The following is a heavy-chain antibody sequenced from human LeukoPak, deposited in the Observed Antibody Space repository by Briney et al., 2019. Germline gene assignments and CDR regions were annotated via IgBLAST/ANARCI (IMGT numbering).Heavy chain of an antibody. V-gene: IGHV3-30*18. CDR3: AQDACGGSCYSFDP. CDR2: ISYDGSNY. J-gene: IGHJ5*02. Sequence: GGSPRLSCAASGFTFSSYDMHWVRQAPGKGLEWVALISYDGSNYHYADSVKGRFIVSRDNSKNTLYLQMNSLRPEDTAVYYCAQDACGGSCYSFDPWGQGTLVTVSS. CDR1: GFTFSSYD. D-gene: IGHD2-15*01.